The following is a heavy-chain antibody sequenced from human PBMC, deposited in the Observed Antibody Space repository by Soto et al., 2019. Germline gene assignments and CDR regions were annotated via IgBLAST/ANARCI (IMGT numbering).Heavy chain of an antibody. CDR1: GGSISSSSYY. J-gene: IGHJ4*02. CDR2: IYYSGST. V-gene: IGHV4-39*01. Sequence: PSETLSLTCTVSGGSISSSSYYWGWIRQPPGKGLEWIGSIYYSGSTYYNPSLKSRVTISVDTSKNQFSLKLSSVTAADTAVYYCASSNPPVNTIDYWGQGTLVTVSS. D-gene: IGHD4-17*01. CDR3: ASSNPPVNTIDY.